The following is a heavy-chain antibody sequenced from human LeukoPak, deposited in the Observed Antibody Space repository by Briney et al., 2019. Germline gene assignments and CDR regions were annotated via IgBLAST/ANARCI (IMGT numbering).Heavy chain of an antibody. J-gene: IGHJ5*02. CDR1: GFTFSSYA. CDR3: AKDSKEGSWSLNWFDP. D-gene: IGHD6-13*01. Sequence: GGSLRLSCAASGFTFSSYAMHWVRQAPGKGLEWVAFIRYDGSNKYYADSVKGRFTISRDNSKNTLYLQMNSLRAEDTAVYYCAKDSKEGSWSLNWFDPWGQGTLVTVSS. CDR2: IRYDGSNK. V-gene: IGHV3-30*02.